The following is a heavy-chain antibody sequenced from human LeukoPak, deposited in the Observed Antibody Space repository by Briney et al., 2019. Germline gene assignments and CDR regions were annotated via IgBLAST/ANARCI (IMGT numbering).Heavy chain of an antibody. J-gene: IGHJ4*02. CDR3: ARDNRPYYDFWSGYYTGDYFDY. CDR2: ISSSSSTI. V-gene: IGHV3-48*01. D-gene: IGHD3-3*01. CDR1: GFTFSSYS. Sequence: GGSLRLSCAASGFTFSSYSMTWVRQAPGKGLEWVSYISSSSSTIYYADSVKGRFTISRDNAKDSLYLQMNSLRAEDTAVYYCARDNRPYYDFWSGYYTGDYFDYWGQGTLVTVSS.